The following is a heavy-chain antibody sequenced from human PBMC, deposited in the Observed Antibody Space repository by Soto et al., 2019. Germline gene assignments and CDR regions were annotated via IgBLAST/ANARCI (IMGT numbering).Heavy chain of an antibody. J-gene: IGHJ3*02. D-gene: IGHD2-2*01. V-gene: IGHV1-3*01. CDR2: INAGNGNT. CDR1: GYTFTSYA. CDR3: ARGSGIVVVI. Sequence: ASVKVSCKASGYTFTSYAMHWVRQAPGQRLEWMGWINAGNGNTKYPQKFQGRVTITRDTSASTAYMELSSLRSEDTAVYYCARGSGIVVVIWGQGTMVTVSS.